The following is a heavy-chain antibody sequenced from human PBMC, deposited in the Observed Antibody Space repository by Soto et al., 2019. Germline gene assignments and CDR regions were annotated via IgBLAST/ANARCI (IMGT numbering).Heavy chain of an antibody. CDR3: AKDGGKDGYFGNWFDP. CDR2: IIPIFGSA. V-gene: IGHV1-69*15. D-gene: IGHD5-12*01. CDR1: RGTFSNYA. Sequence: QVQLVQSGAEVKKPGSTVKVSCKASRGTFSNYAITWVRQAPGQGLEWLGRIIPIFGSANYAQKFQGRVTITADESTTTAYMELSSLRSGDTAFYYCAKDGGKDGYFGNWFDPWGQGTLVTVSS. J-gene: IGHJ5*02.